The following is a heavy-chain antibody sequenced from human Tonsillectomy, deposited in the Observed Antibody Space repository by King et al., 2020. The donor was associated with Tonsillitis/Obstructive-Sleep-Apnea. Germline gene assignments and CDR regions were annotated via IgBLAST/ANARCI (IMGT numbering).Heavy chain of an antibody. CDR3: AREEDYSIDTHVRAFGFGT. V-gene: IGHV4-34*01. Sequence: VQLKQWGAGLLKPSETLSLTCAVYGGSFSGYYWSWIRQPPGKGLEWIGEINHSGGTNYNASLKSRVTISADTSKNQFSLRLSSVTAADTAVYYCAREEDYSIDTHVRAFGFGTWGQGTLVTVSS. D-gene: IGHD4-11*01. CDR1: GGSFSGYY. CDR2: INHSGGT. J-gene: IGHJ5*02.